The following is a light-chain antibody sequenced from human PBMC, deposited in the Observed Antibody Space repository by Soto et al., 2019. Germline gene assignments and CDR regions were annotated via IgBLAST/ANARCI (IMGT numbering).Light chain of an antibody. CDR1: QSVSSRY. V-gene: IGKV3-20*01. Sequence: EIVLTQSPGTLSLSPGERATLSCRASQSVSSRYVAWYQQRPGQAPRLLIYGASSRASGIPDRFSGSGSGTDFTLTISGLEPDDFAVYYCQQYGSSPRTFGGGTKVEIK. CDR2: GAS. CDR3: QQYGSSPRT. J-gene: IGKJ4*01.